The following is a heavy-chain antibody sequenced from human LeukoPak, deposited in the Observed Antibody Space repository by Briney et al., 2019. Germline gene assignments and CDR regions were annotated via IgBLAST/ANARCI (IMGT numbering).Heavy chain of an antibody. CDR3: ARGVVLLDFYDS. CDR1: GDSIVSGGYY. D-gene: IGHD2-8*01. V-gene: IGHV4-61*02. Sequence: PSQTLSLTCTVSGDSIVSGGYYWSWIRQPAGKGLEWIGRVFGSGKVYSSGTAHYNPSLKSRVVMSVDTSKNQFSLKVTSVTAADTAVYYCARGVVLLDFYDSWGQGAVVTVAS. J-gene: IGHJ4*02. CDR2: VFGSGKVYSSGTA.